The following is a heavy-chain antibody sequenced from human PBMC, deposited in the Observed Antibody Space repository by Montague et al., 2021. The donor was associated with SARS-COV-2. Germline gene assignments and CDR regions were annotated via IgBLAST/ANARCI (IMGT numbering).Heavy chain of an antibody. V-gene: IGHV3-33*01. CDR2: IWYDGSNK. CDR1: GFTFSSYG. CDR3: ARDGSPHYYYYAMDV. Sequence: SPRLSCAASGFTFSSYGMHWVRQAPGKGLEWVAVIWYDGSNKYYADSVKGRFTISRDNSKNTLYLQMNSLRAEDTAVYYCARDGSPHYYYYAMDVWGQRTTVTVSS. J-gene: IGHJ6*02. D-gene: IGHD3-10*01.